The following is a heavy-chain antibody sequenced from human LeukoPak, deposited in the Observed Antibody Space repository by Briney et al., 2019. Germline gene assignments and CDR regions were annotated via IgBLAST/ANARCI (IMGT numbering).Heavy chain of an antibody. CDR3: AKDQAVYSSGWFFDY. D-gene: IGHD6-19*01. CDR1: GFTFSSYA. J-gene: IGHJ4*02. V-gene: IGHV3-23*01. Sequence: QAGGSLRLSCAASGFTFSSYAMSWVRQAPGKGLEWVSAISGSGGSTYYADSVKGRFTISRDNSKNTLYLQMNSLRAEDTTVYYCAKDQAVYSSGWFFDYWGQGTLVTVSS. CDR2: ISGSGGST.